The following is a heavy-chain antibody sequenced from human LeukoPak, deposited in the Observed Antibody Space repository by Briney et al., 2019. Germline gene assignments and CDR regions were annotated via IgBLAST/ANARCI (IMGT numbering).Heavy chain of an antibody. CDR2: ISYDGSNK. Sequence: GGSLRLSCAAPEFTFSSYVMHWVRQAPGKGLEWVAVISYDGSNKYYADSVKGRFTISRDNSKNTLYLQMNSLRAEDTAVYYCAKGPYYYDSSGYYGDYWGQGTLVTVSS. D-gene: IGHD3-22*01. CDR1: EFTFSSYV. CDR3: AKGPYYYDSSGYYGDY. V-gene: IGHV3-30-3*01. J-gene: IGHJ4*02.